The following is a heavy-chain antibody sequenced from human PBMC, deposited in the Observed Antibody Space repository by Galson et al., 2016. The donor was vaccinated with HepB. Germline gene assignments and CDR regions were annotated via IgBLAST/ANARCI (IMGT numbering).Heavy chain of an antibody. Sequence: SLRLSCAASGLTFSSYAMTRVRQAPGKGLEWVSTITDNGGHTYYADSVKGRFTISRDNSKNTLYLQMNSLRAEDTALYYCASHAASGSYSDYFPHWGQGTLVTVSS. D-gene: IGHD3-10*01. CDR2: ITDNGGHT. CDR3: ASHAASGSYSDYFPH. V-gene: IGHV3-23*01. J-gene: IGHJ4*02. CDR1: GLTFSSYA.